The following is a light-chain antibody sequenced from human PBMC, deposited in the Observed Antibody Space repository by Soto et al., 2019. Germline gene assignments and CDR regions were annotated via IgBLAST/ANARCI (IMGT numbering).Light chain of an antibody. CDR3: QQYNSWWT. CDR1: QSISSW. CDR2: DAS. V-gene: IGKV1-5*01. J-gene: IGKJ1*01. Sequence: DIQMTQSPSTLSASVGDRVTITCRASQSISSWLAWYQQKPGKAPKLLIYDASSLESGVPSRFSGSGSGTEFTLTISSLQPDDFATYYCQQYNSWWTLGQETKVDIK.